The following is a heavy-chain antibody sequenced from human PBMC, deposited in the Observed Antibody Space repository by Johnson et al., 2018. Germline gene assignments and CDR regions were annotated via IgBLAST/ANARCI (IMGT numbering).Heavy chain of an antibody. CDR3: AREYNWNYVAAFDV. CDR2: ISGSGGST. CDR1: KVTFSNYA. Sequence: VQLVESGGGLVQPGGSLRLSCAASKVTFSNYAMSWVRQAPGKGLEWVSAISGSGGSTYYADSVKGRFTLSSDNSKNTLYLQMNSRSAEDTAVYYCAREYNWNYVAAFDVWGQGTMVTVSS. V-gene: IGHV3-23*04. D-gene: IGHD1-7*01. J-gene: IGHJ3*01.